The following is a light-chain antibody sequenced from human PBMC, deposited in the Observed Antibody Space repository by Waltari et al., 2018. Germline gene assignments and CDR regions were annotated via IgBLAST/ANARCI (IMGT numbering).Light chain of an antibody. CDR2: GVS. Sequence: IVMTQSPATLSVSPGETATLSCRASQSVSNNLAWYQHIGGQSPRLLLYGVSTRAVGVPERFSGSGSGTDFTLTITDLQSEDFAIYYCQHYYGWSRTFGQGTKV. V-gene: IGKV3-15*01. CDR1: QSVSNN. J-gene: IGKJ1*01. CDR3: QHYYGWSRT.